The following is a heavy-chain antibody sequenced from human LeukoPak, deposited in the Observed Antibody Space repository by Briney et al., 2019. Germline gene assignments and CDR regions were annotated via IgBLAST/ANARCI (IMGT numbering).Heavy chain of an antibody. D-gene: IGHD5-12*01. J-gene: IGHJ4*02. CDR3: AKDGYSGYDVFDY. Sequence: GGSLRLSCSASGFTFNRFYLHWVRQAPGKGLEFVSHISSNGATTYYADSVKGRFTISRDNSKNTLYLQMNSLRAEDTAVYYCAKDGYSGYDVFDYWGQGTLVTVSS. V-gene: IGHV3-64*04. CDR1: GFTFNRFY. CDR2: ISSNGATT.